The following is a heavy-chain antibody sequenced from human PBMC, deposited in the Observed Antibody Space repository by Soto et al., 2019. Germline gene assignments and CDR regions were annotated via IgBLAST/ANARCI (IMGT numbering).Heavy chain of an antibody. V-gene: IGHV4-59*01. CDR2: MYNTGST. D-gene: IGHD2-21*02. J-gene: IGHJ6*02. CDR1: GGSISGYY. CDR3: ARDLWGYCGTDCYPLDV. Sequence: PSETLSLTCTVSGGSISGYYWSWIRQPPGKGLEWIGYMYNTGSTVYNPSFKSRLTISVDTSKNQFSLKLNSVTAADTAVYYCARDLWGYCGTDCYPLDVWGQGTTVTVS.